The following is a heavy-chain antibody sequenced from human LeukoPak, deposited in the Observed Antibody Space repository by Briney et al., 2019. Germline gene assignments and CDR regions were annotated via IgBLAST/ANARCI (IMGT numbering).Heavy chain of an antibody. CDR1: GGSFSGYY. Sequence: SETLSLTCAVYGGSFSGYYWSWIRQPPGKGLEWIGEINHSGSTDYNPSLKSRVTISVDTSKNQFSLKLSSVTAADTAVYYCARRGRRITMIVVVQGAFDIWGQGAMVTVSS. V-gene: IGHV4-34*01. CDR3: ARRGRRITMIVVVQGAFDI. J-gene: IGHJ3*02. CDR2: INHSGST. D-gene: IGHD3-22*01.